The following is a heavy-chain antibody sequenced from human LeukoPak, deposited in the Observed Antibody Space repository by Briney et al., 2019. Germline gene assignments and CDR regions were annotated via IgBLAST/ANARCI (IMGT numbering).Heavy chain of an antibody. Sequence: GGSLRLSCAASGFIFRSYSMNWVRQAPGKGLEWVSSISATSSYTYYVDSVKGRFTISRDNAKNSLYLQMNNLRAEDTALYYCARDRETYDSSWTYYYYGMDVWGQGTTVTVSS. J-gene: IGHJ6*02. CDR1: GFIFRSYS. CDR3: ARDRETYDSSWTYYYYGMDV. CDR2: ISATSSYT. D-gene: IGHD6-13*01. V-gene: IGHV3-21*01.